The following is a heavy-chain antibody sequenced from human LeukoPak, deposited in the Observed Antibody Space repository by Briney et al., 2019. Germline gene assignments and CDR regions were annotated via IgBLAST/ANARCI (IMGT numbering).Heavy chain of an antibody. Sequence: PGGSLRLSCAASGFTFSSYSMNWVRQAPGKGLEWVSSISSSSSYIYYADSVKGRFTISRDNAENSLYLQMNSLRAEDTAVYYCARENDSGWYFGCWGQGTLVTVSS. CDR2: ISSSSSYI. CDR3: ARENDSGWYFGC. J-gene: IGHJ4*02. CDR1: GFTFSSYS. V-gene: IGHV3-21*01. D-gene: IGHD6-19*01.